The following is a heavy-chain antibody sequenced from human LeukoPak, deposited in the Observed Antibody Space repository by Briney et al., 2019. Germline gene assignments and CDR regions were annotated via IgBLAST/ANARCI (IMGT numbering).Heavy chain of an antibody. CDR2: ISSSGSTI. V-gene: IGHV3-11*04. D-gene: IGHD3-16*01. J-gene: IGHJ6*03. Sequence: KTGGSLRLSCAASGFTFSDYYMSWISQAPGKGLEWVSYISSSGSTIYYADSVKGRFTISRDNTKNSLYLQMNSLRAEDTAVYYCARDTEGVPYYYYYMDVWGKGTTVTVSS. CDR1: GFTFSDYY. CDR3: ARDTEGVPYYYYYMDV.